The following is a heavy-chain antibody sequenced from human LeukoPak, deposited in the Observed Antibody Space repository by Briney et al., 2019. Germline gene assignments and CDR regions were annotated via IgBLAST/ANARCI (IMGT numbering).Heavy chain of an antibody. CDR3: ARSGDYGDYPFDY. D-gene: IGHD4-17*01. CDR1: GFTFSSYG. Sequence: GGTLRLSCAASGFTFSSYGMSWVRQAPGKGLEWVSAISGSGGSTYYADSVKGRFTISRDNSKNTLYLQMNSLRAEDTAVYYCARSGDYGDYPFDYWGQGTLVTVSS. V-gene: IGHV3-23*01. J-gene: IGHJ4*02. CDR2: ISGSGGST.